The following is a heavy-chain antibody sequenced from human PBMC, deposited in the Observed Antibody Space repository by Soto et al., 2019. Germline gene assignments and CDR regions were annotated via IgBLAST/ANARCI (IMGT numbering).Heavy chain of an antibody. D-gene: IGHD2-2*01. CDR2: ITTTSTYK. J-gene: IGHJ6*02. V-gene: IGHV3-21*01. Sequence: EVQLVESGGGLVKPGGSLRLSCVASAFTFNNFPMHWVRQAPGKGLQWLAAITTTSTYKYYADSVKGRFSISRDNAKNPLYLELTNLRSEDSYGYYCAREKCSSTSCNHGMDVWGLGTTVTVSS. CDR3: AREKCSSTSCNHGMDV. CDR1: AFTFNNFP.